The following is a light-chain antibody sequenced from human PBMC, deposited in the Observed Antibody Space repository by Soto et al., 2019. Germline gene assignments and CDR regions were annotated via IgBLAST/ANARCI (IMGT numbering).Light chain of an antibody. Sequence: DIHMTQSPSSLSASVGHMFTITCRASQSITRFLNWYQQKPGKAPKLLIYAASSLQSGVPSRLSGSASGTEFTLTISSLQPDDFATYYCQQYNLGGTFGHGTQVDIK. CDR2: AAS. CDR3: QQYNLGGT. V-gene: IGKV1-39*01. J-gene: IGKJ1*01. CDR1: QSITRF.